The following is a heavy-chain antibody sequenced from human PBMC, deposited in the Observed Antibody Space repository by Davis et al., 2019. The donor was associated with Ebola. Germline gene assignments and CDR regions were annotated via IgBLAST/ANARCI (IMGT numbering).Heavy chain of an antibody. Sequence: GGSLRLSCAASGFTFSSYGMHWVRQAPGKGLEWVAVIRYDGSNKYYADSVKGRFTISRDNSKNTLYLQLNSLRAEDTAVYYCARTRRDGHNRGYFDYWGQGTLVTVSS. CDR1: GFTFSSYG. CDR2: IRYDGSNK. J-gene: IGHJ4*02. V-gene: IGHV3-30*19. CDR3: ARTRRDGHNRGYFDY. D-gene: IGHD5-24*01.